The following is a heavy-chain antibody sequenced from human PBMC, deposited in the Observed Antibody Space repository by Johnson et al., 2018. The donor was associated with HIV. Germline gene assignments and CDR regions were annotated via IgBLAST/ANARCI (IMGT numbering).Heavy chain of an antibody. CDR3: VKSIVVVLVGDNDDAFDM. Sequence: QVQLVESGGGVVQPGKSLTLSCVGSGLSFSNFGIHWVRQAPGKGPEWVAIISYDGSNKYYADSVKGRFTISRDNSKNTLYLQMNSLRAEDTAVFFCVKSIVVVLVGDNDDAFDMWGLGTMVTVSS. CDR1: GLSFSNFG. CDR2: ISYDGSNK. D-gene: IGHD2-21*01. V-gene: IGHV3-30*18. J-gene: IGHJ3*02.